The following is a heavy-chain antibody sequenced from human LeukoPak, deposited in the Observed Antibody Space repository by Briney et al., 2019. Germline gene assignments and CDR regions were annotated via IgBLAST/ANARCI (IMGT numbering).Heavy chain of an antibody. Sequence: GGSLRLSCAASGFTVSSNYMSWVRQAPGKGLEWVSVIYSGGSTYYANSVKGRFTISRDNSKNTLYLQMNSLRAEDTAVYYCARAEDIVATGALDYWGQGTLVTVSS. CDR1: GFTVSSNY. V-gene: IGHV3-53*01. CDR2: IYSGGST. J-gene: IGHJ4*02. CDR3: ARAEDIVATGALDY. D-gene: IGHD5-12*01.